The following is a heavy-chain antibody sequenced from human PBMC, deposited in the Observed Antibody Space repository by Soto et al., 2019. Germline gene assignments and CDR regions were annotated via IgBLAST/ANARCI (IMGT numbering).Heavy chain of an antibody. J-gene: IGHJ3*02. V-gene: IGHV1-69*12. CDR1: GGTFSSYA. CDR2: IIPIFGTA. Sequence: QVQLVQSGAEVKKPGSSVKVSCKASGGTFSSYAISWVRQAPGQGLEWMGGIIPIFGTANYAQKFQGRVTITADESTSTDYMERSSLRSEDTAVYYCARERYGDYHDAFDIWGQGTMVTVSS. D-gene: IGHD4-17*01. CDR3: ARERYGDYHDAFDI.